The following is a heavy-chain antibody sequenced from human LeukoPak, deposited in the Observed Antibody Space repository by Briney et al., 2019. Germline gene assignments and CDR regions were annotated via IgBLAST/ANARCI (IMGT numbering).Heavy chain of an antibody. CDR2: IYPGDSDT. CDR3: ARQIAVAGTLCGMDV. Sequence: GESLKISCKGSGYSFTSYWIGWVRQMPGKGLEWMGIIYPGDSDTRYSPSFQGQVTISADKSISTAYLQWSSLKASDTAMYYCARQIAVAGTLCGMDVWGQGTTVTVS. V-gene: IGHV5-51*01. J-gene: IGHJ6*02. CDR1: GYSFTSYW. D-gene: IGHD6-19*01.